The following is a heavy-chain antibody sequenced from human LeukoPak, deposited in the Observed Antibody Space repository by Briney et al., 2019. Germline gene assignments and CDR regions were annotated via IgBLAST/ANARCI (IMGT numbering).Heavy chain of an antibody. J-gene: IGHJ6*02. CDR1: GGSISSYY. D-gene: IGHD6-19*01. Sequence: SETLSLICTVSGGSISSYYWSWIRQPPGKGLEWIGYIYYSGSTNYNPSLKSRVTISVDTSKNQFSLKLSSVTAADTSVYYCARDSGQWLVPRGDYYYGMDVWGQGTTVTVSS. V-gene: IGHV4-59*01. CDR3: ARDSGQWLVPRGDYYYGMDV. CDR2: IYYSGST.